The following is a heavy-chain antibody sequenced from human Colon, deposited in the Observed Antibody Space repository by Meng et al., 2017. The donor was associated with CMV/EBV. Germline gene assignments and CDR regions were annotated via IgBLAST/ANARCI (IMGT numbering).Heavy chain of an antibody. Sequence: LICAVSGGAGSSDKWWTWVRQPPGEELEWIEGIHHGGDTACNPSVRSRISFSVDKTRNQVSLHLTTVTAADTAVYYCASATDYKVDYWGQGTLVTVSS. D-gene: IGHD4/OR15-4a*01. J-gene: IGHJ4*02. CDR3: ASATDYKVDY. CDR2: IHHGGDT. CDR1: GGAGSSDKW. V-gene: IGHV4-4*02.